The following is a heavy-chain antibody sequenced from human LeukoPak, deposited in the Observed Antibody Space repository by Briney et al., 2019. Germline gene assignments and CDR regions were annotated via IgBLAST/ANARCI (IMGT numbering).Heavy chain of an antibody. CDR2: ISGSGGST. V-gene: IGHV3-23*01. CDR3: AKDSSMAARRPEYYFDY. J-gene: IGHJ4*02. Sequence: PGGSLRLSCAASGFTFSSCAMSWVRQAPGKGLEWVSAISGSGGSTYYADSVKGRFTISRDNSKNTLYLQMNSLRAEDTAVYYCAKDSSMAARRPEYYFDYWGQGTLVTVSS. D-gene: IGHD6-6*01. CDR1: GFTFSSCA.